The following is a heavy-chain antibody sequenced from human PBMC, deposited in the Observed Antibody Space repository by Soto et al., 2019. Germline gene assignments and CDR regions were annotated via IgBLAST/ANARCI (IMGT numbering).Heavy chain of an antibody. CDR2: IKQSGST. D-gene: IGHD6-6*01. V-gene: IGHV4-34*01. CDR3: ARRRSSSFYYYGMDV. CDR1: GGSFSGYY. J-gene: IGHJ6*02. Sequence: QVQLQQWGAGLLKPSETLSLTCAVYGGSFSGYYWSWIRQPPGKGLEWIGEIKQSGSTNYNPSLKSRVTISVDTSKSQFSLKLSSMTAADTAVYYCARRRSSSFYYYGMDVWGQGTPVTVSS.